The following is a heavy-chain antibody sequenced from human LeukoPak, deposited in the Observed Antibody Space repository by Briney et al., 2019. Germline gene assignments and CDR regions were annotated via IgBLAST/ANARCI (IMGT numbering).Heavy chain of an antibody. CDR1: GFTLSNYA. J-gene: IGHJ4*02. CDR3: AKSGLNRFDY. CDR2: ISGSSGSGGST. D-gene: IGHD2-15*01. Sequence: GGSLRLSCAASGFTLSNYAMSWVRQAPGKGLEWVSSISGSSGSGGSTHYADSVKGRVTISRDNSKNTLSLQMNSLRAEDTAVYYCAKSGLNRFDYWGQGTLVTVSS. V-gene: IGHV3-23*01.